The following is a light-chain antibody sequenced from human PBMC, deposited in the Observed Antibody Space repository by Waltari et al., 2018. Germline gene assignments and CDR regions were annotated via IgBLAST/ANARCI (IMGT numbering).Light chain of an antibody. J-gene: IGKJ3*01. Sequence: EVVMTQSPATLSVSPGERVTLSCRASQSVGNDLDCYQQRPGQAPRLLIYSASTRAIGIPARFSGSGSGTEFTLTISGMESDDFAVYYCQHYHDWPPGAFGPGTKVD. V-gene: IGKV3-15*01. CDR3: QHYHDWPPGA. CDR2: SAS. CDR1: QSVGND.